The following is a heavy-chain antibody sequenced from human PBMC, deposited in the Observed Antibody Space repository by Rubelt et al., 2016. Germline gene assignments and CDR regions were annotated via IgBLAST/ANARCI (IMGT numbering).Heavy chain of an antibody. V-gene: IGHV3-21*01. D-gene: IGHD4-17*01. Sequence: EVQLVESGGGLVKPGGSLRLSCAASGFTFSSYSMNWVRQAPGKGLEWVSSISSSSSYIYYADSVKGRFTISRDNAKNSLYLQMNSLRAEDTAVYYCARTYGDYDASGGYWGQGTLVTVSS. CDR1: GFTFSSYS. CDR3: ARTYGDYDASGGY. J-gene: IGHJ4*02. CDR2: ISSSSSYI.